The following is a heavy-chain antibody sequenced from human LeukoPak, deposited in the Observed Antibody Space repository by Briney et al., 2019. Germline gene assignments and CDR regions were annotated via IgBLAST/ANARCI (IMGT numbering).Heavy chain of an antibody. V-gene: IGHV1-2*02. D-gene: IGHD3-9*01. CDR1: GYTFTGYY. Sequence: ASVKVSCKASGYTFTGYYMHWVRQAPGQGLEWMGWINPNSGGTNYAQKFQGRVTMTRDTSISTAYMELSRLRSDDTAVYYCARYDILTGYYNLNRAFDIWGQGTMVTVSS. CDR3: ARYDILTGYYNLNRAFDI. CDR2: INPNSGGT. J-gene: IGHJ3*02.